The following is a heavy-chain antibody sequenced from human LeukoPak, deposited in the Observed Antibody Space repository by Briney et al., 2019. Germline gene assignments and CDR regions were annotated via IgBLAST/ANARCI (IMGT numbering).Heavy chain of an antibody. V-gene: IGHV4-59*01. Sequence: KPSETLSLTCTVSGGSISSYYWSWIRQPPGKGPEWIGYIYYSGSTNYNPSLKSRVTISVDTSKNQFSLKLSSVTAADTAVYYCARGWATDAFDIWGQGTMVTVSS. D-gene: IGHD5-12*01. CDR1: GGSISSYY. CDR2: IYYSGST. J-gene: IGHJ3*02. CDR3: ARGWATDAFDI.